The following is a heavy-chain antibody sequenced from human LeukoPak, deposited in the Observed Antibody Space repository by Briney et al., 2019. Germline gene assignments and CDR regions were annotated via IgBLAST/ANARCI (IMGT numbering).Heavy chain of an antibody. V-gene: IGHV3-23*01. CDR2: ISGSGDST. Sequence: GWSLRLSCAASGFTFSSNSMTWVRQTPGKGLEWVSGISGSGDSTFYADSVKGRFTISRDNSRNTLYLQLSSLRPEGTAVYYCTKWSGFGDDWGQGTLVTVSS. CDR3: TKWSGFGDD. J-gene: IGHJ4*02. D-gene: IGHD3-10*01. CDR1: GFTFSSNS.